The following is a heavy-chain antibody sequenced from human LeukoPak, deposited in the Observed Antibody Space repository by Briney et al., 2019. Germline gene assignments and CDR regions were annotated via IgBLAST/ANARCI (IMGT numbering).Heavy chain of an antibody. CDR2: ISGSGGST. J-gene: IGHJ5*02. V-gene: IGHV3-23*01. D-gene: IGHD6-13*01. CDR1: GFTVSSYA. Sequence: GGSLRLSCAVSGFTVSSYAMSWVRQAPGKGLEWVSAISGSGGSTYYADSVKGRFTISRDNSKNTLYLQMNSLRAEDTAVYYCARVRSYSNSYYDFDPWGQGTLVTVSS. CDR3: ARVRSYSNSYYDFDP.